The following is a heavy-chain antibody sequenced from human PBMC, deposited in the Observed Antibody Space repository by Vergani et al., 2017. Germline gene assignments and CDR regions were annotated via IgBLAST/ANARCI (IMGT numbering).Heavy chain of an antibody. CDR2: IDWDDDK. J-gene: IGHJ4*02. Sequence: QVTLRESGPALVKPTQTLTLTCTFSGFSLSTSGMCVSWIRQPPGKALEWLALIDWDDDKYYSTSLKTRRTISKDTSKNQVVLTMTNMYPVDTATYYCARTHYYDSSGTFDYWGQGTLVTVSS. V-gene: IGHV2-70*01. D-gene: IGHD3-22*01. CDR3: ARTHYYDSSGTFDY. CDR1: GFSLSTSGMC.